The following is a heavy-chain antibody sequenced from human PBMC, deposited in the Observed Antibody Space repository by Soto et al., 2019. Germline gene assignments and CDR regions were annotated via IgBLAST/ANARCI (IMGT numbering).Heavy chain of an antibody. CDR2: ISAYNGNT. J-gene: IGHJ6*02. V-gene: IGHV1-18*01. D-gene: IGHD2-15*01. CDR1: GYTFTSYG. Sequence: QVQLVQSGAEVKKPGASVKVSCKASGYTFTSYGISWVRQAPGQGLEWMGWISAYNGNTNYAQKVQGRVTMTTDTSTSTAYMELRSLRSDDTAVYYCARVCSGGSCYLSLDGMDVWGQGTTVTVSS. CDR3: ARVCSGGSCYLSLDGMDV.